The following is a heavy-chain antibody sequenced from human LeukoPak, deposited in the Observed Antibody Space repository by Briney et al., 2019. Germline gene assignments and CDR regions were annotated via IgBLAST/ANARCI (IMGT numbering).Heavy chain of an antibody. Sequence: GGSLRLSCAASGFTFSSYGMHWVRQAPGKGLEWVAVISYDGSNKYYADSVKGRFTISRDNSKNTLYLQMNSLRAEDTAVYYCAKIPYSSGWVQNWFDPWGQGALVTVSS. CDR1: GFTFSSYG. CDR3: AKIPYSSGWVQNWFDP. CDR2: ISYDGSNK. J-gene: IGHJ5*02. V-gene: IGHV3-30*18. D-gene: IGHD6-19*01.